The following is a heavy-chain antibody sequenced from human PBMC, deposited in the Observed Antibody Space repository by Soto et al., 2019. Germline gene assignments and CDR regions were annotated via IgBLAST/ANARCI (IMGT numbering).Heavy chain of an antibody. D-gene: IGHD6-19*01. J-gene: IGHJ4*02. Sequence: PGGSLRLSCVVSGSTFSSDDMSWVRQAPGRGLEWVSGISDSGGSTYYADSVKSRFTISRDNAKNTLYLQMKSLRVEDTALYYCAKDGGWSLAVAGLFDYWGPGTQVTVSS. CDR3: AKDGGWSLAVAGLFDY. CDR1: GSTFSSDD. CDR2: ISDSGGST. V-gene: IGHV3-23*01.